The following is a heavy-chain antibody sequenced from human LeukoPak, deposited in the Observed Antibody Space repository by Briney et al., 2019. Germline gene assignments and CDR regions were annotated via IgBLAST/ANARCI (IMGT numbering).Heavy chain of an antibody. CDR1: GGSTYY. J-gene: IGHJ4*02. CDR3: ARQSYDAGSYSVLDH. Sequence: PSETLSLTCTVSGGSTYYWGWIRQPPGKGLEWIGSIYHSGTTYYNPSLKSRLTISVDTSKNQFSLKLSSVTAADTAVYYCARQSYDAGSYSVLDHWGQGTLVTVSS. CDR2: IYHSGTT. V-gene: IGHV4-39*01. D-gene: IGHD3-10*01.